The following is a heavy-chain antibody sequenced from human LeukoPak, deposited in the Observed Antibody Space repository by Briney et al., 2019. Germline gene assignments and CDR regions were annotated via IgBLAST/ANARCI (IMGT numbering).Heavy chain of an antibody. CDR2: ISYDGGNK. J-gene: IGHJ5*02. D-gene: IGHD6-19*01. Sequence: AGGSLRLSCAASGFTFSNYGMHWVRQAPGKGLEWVAFISYDGGNKYYTDSVKGRFTISRDNSKNTLYLQMNSLRPEDTAVYYCAGNVKGSSDWYGDWGQGTLVTVSS. CDR1: GFTFSNYG. V-gene: IGHV3-30*03. CDR3: AGNVKGSSDWYGD.